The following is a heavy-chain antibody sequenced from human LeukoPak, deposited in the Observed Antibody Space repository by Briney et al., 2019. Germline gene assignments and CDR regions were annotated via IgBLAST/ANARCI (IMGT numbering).Heavy chain of an antibody. CDR2: INPNSGGT. V-gene: IGHV1-2*02. Sequence: GASVKVSCKASGYTFTDYYLHWVRQAPGQGLEWMGWINPNSGGTNYAQKFQGRVTMTRDTSISTAYMELSRLRSDDTAVYYCARTGTVRAPHFDYWGQGTLVTVSS. CDR1: GYTFTDYY. D-gene: IGHD4-17*01. J-gene: IGHJ4*02. CDR3: ARTGTVRAPHFDY.